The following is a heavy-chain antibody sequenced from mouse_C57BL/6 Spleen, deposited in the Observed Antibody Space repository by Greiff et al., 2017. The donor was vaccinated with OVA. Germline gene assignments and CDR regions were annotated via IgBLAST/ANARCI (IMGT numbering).Heavy chain of an antibody. CDR1: GYTFTDYY. CDR3: ARRSESNDGDCDV. Sequence: EVQLQQSGPELVKPGASVKISCKASGYTFTDYYMHWVKQSPGQSLEWIGNINPTNGGTSYNQKFKGKATLTVDKSSSTAYMELRSLTSEDSAVYYGARRSESNDGDCDVWGTGTTVTVSS. V-gene: IGHV1-26*01. D-gene: IGHD2-12*01. CDR2: INPTNGGT. J-gene: IGHJ1*03.